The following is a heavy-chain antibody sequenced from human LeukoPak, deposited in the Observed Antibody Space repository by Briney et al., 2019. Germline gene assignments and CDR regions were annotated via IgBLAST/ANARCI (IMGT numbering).Heavy chain of an antibody. Sequence: PGESLRLPCAASGFTFSTYSMNWVRQAPGKGLEWVSYISSSSSPIYYADSVKGRFTISRDNAKNSLYLQMNSLRVEDTAVYYCARSGYCTSTSCLNGRGAFDIWGQGTMVTVSS. D-gene: IGHD2-2*01. CDR3: ARSGYCTSTSCLNGRGAFDI. J-gene: IGHJ3*02. CDR2: ISSSSSPI. CDR1: GFTFSTYS. V-gene: IGHV3-48*04.